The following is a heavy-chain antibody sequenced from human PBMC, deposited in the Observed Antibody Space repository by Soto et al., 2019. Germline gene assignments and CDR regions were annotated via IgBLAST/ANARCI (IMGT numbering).Heavy chain of an antibody. CDR1: GGSISSYY. CDR3: ARDKRRGSSSGIPYYYYGMDV. J-gene: IGHJ6*02. V-gene: IGHV4-59*01. CDR2: IYYSGST. D-gene: IGHD6-13*01. Sequence: SETLSLTCTVSGGSISSYYWSWIRQPPGKGLEWIGYIYYSGSTNYNPSLKSRVTISVDTSKNQFSLKLSSVTAADTAVYYCARDKRRGSSSGIPYYYYGMDVWGQGTTVT.